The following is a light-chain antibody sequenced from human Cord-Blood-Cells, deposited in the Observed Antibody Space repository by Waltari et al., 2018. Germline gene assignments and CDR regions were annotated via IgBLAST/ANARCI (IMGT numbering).Light chain of an antibody. J-gene: IGLJ3*02. V-gene: IGLV1-47*01. CDR3: AAWDDSLSGWV. CDR2: RNN. CDR1: SSHIGSNY. Sequence: QSVLTPPPSASGTPGQRVTIPCSGSSSHIGSNYVYWYQQLPGTAPKLLIYRNNQRPSGVPDRFSGSKSGTSASLAISGLRSEDEADYYCAAWDDSLSGWVFGGGTKLTVL.